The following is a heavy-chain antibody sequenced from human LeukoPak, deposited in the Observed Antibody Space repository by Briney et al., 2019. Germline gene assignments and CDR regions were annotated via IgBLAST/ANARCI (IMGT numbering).Heavy chain of an antibody. J-gene: IGHJ4*02. CDR1: GYSFINYW. V-gene: IGHV5-51*01. D-gene: IGHD6-19*01. CDR2: IYPGDSDT. CDR3: ARYSSGWYQEYYFDY. Sequence: GESLKISCKGSGYSFINYWIGWVRQMPGKGLEWMGIIYPGDSDTRYSPSFQGQVTISADKSISTAYLQWSSLKASDTAMYYCARYSSGWYQEYYFDYWGQGTLVTVSS.